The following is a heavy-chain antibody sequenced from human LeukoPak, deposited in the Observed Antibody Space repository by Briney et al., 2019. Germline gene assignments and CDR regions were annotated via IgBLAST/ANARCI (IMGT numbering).Heavy chain of an antibody. CDR3: ARGSSPGPYYYYGMDA. Sequence: GGSLRLSCAASGFTFSSYSMNWVRQAPGKGLEWVSSISSSSSYIYYADSVKGRFTISRDNAKNSLYLQMNSLRAKDTAVSYCARGSSPGPYYYYGMDAWGQGTTVTVSS. V-gene: IGHV3-21*01. CDR2: ISSSSSYI. J-gene: IGHJ6*02. CDR1: GFTFSSYS. D-gene: IGHD6-13*01.